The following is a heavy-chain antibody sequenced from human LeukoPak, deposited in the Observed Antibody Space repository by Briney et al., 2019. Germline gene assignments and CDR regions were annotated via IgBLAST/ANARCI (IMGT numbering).Heavy chain of an antibody. CDR3: ARVYNWNDGYYMDV. Sequence: SETLSLTCAVSGGSISSGGYSWSWIRQPPGKGLEWIGYIYYSGSTNYNPSLKSRVTISVDTSKNQFSLKLSSVTAADTAVYYCARVYNWNDGYYMDVWGKGTTVTVSS. V-gene: IGHV4-61*08. D-gene: IGHD1-1*01. CDR2: IYYSGST. J-gene: IGHJ6*03. CDR1: GGSISSGGYS.